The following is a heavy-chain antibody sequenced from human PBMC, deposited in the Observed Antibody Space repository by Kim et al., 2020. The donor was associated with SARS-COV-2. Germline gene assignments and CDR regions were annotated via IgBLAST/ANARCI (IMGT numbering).Heavy chain of an antibody. V-gene: IGHV3-11*06. CDR2: ISSSSSYT. CDR1: GFTFSDYY. J-gene: IGHJ6*02. CDR3: ARSLGCSSTSCPPHYYYGMYV. Sequence: GGSLRLSCAASGFTFSDYYMSWIRQAPGKGLEWVSYISSSSSYTNYADSVKGRFTISRDNAKNSLYLQMNSLRAEDTAVYYCARSLGCSSTSCPPHYYYGMYVWGQGTTVTVSS. D-gene: IGHD2-2*01.